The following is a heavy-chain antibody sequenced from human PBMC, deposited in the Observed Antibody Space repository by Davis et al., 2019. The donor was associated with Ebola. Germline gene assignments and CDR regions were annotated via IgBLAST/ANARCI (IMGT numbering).Heavy chain of an antibody. CDR1: GGTFSSYA. D-gene: IGHD6-13*01. Sequence: AASVKVSCKASGGTFSSYAISWVRQAPGQGLEWMGGIIPIFGTANYAQKFQGRVTITADKSTSTAYMELSSLRSEDTAVYYCARVPSSSWYPHYGMDVWGQGTTVTVSS. J-gene: IGHJ6*02. CDR3: ARVPSSSWYPHYGMDV. V-gene: IGHV1-69*06. CDR2: IIPIFGTA.